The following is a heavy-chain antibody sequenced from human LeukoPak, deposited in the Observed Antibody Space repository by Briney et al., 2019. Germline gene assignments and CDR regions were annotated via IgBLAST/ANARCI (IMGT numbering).Heavy chain of an antibody. CDR1: GFTFSSYA. D-gene: IGHD3-16*01. V-gene: IGHV3-23*01. CDR2: IGGTGVRT. J-gene: IGHJ4*02. CDR3: AKDRLGGPYFFHY. Sequence: GSLRLSRASSGFTFSSYAMSWVRQAPGKGLEWVSTIGGTGVRTYYADSVKGRFTISRNNSKNTLYLQINSLRAEDTAVYFCAKDRLGGPYFFHYWGQGTLVTVSS.